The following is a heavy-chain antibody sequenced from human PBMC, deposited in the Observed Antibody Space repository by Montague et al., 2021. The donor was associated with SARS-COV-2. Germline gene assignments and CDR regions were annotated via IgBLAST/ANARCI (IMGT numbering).Heavy chain of an antibody. CDR2: IYNSGRT. V-gene: IGHV4-39*01. J-gene: IGHJ5*02. CDR3: ARPGEVDPGIAMAATFDP. Sequence: SETLSLTCAVSDDSISTSTIYYWGWIRQPPGKGLEWIGSIYNSGRTFYNPSLKSRVTMSVDASKNQFSVRLTSVTAADSAVYCCARPGEVDPGIAMAATFDPWGQGILVTVSS. D-gene: IGHD6-19*01. CDR1: DDSISTSTIYY.